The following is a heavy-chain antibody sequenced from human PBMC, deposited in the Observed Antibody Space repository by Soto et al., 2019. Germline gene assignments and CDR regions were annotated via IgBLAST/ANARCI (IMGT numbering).Heavy chain of an antibody. CDR2: INPNSGGT. CDR1: GYTFTGYY. J-gene: IGHJ6*02. V-gene: IGHV1-2*02. D-gene: IGHD6-13*01. Sequence: ASVKVSCKASGYTFTGYYMHWVRQAPGQGLEWMGWINPNSGGTNYAQKLQGRVTMTTDTSTSTAYMELRSLRSDDTAVYYCARDRSSWSYYYYYGMDVWGQGTTVTVSS. CDR3: ARDRSSWSYYYYYGMDV.